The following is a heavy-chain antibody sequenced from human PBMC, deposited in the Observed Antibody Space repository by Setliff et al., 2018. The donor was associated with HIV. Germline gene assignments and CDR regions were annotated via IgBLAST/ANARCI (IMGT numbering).Heavy chain of an antibody. J-gene: IGHJ6*02. CDR1: GYSISSGYY. D-gene: IGHD6-13*01. V-gene: IGHV4-38-2*02. CDR2: IYYSGST. CDR3: TRAEQQLPYYYYCYGMDV. Sequence: SETLSLTCTVTGYSISSGYYWAWIRQPPGKGLEWIGTIYYSGSTNYNPSLKSRVTISVDTSKNQFSLKLSSVTAADTAVYYCTRAEQQLPYYYYCYGMDVWGQGTTVTAP.